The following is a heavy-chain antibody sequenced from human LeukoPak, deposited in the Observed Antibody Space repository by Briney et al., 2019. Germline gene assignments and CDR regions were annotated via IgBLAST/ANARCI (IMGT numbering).Heavy chain of an antibody. D-gene: IGHD5-24*01. CDR1: GGTFSSYA. Sequence: SVKVSCKASGGTFSSYAISWVRQAPAQGLEWMGRMIPIFGTANYAQKFQGRVTITRDDSTSTAYMELSRLRAEDTAVYYCAREMATITGLFVYWGQGTLVTVSS. V-gene: IGHV1-69*05. CDR2: MIPIFGTA. CDR3: AREMATITGLFVY. J-gene: IGHJ4*02.